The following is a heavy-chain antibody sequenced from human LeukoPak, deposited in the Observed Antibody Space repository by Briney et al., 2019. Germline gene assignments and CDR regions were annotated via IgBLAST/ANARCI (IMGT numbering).Heavy chain of an antibody. J-gene: IGHJ6*02. CDR3: ARGVVVAARGYYYYYYGMDV. V-gene: IGHV4-34*01. D-gene: IGHD2-15*01. CDR1: GGSFSGYY. CDR2: INHSGST. Sequence: SETLSLTCAVYGGSFSGYYWSWIRQPPGKGLEWIGEINHSGSTNYNPSLKSRVTISVDTSKNQFSLKLSSVTAADTAVYYCARGVVVAARGYYYYYYGMDVWGQGTTVTVSS.